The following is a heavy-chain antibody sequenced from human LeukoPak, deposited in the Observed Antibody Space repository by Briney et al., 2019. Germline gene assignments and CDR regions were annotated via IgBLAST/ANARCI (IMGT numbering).Heavy chain of an antibody. Sequence: GGSLRLSCAASEFTFNNYWMHWVRQAPGKGLEWVSIISGSGDRTLHADSVKGRFTVSRDNSKNTVYLQMNSLRAEDTAVYYCAREGDSSGPDFEYWGQGALVTVSS. CDR3: AREGDSSGPDFEY. J-gene: IGHJ4*02. CDR2: ISGSGDRT. D-gene: IGHD3-22*01. CDR1: EFTFNNYW. V-gene: IGHV3-23*01.